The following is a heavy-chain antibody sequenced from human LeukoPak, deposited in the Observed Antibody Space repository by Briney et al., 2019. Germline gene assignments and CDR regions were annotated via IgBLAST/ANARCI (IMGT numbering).Heavy chain of an antibody. CDR2: IYYSGST. CDR3: ARLTFDSSALDAFDI. Sequence: PSETLSLTCTVSGGSISSSSYYWGWIRQPPGKGLEWIGSIYYSGSTYYNPSLKSRVTISVDTSKNQFSPKLSSVTAADTAVYYCARLTFDSSALDAFDIWGQGTMVTVSS. V-gene: IGHV4-39*01. CDR1: GGSISSSSYY. J-gene: IGHJ3*02. D-gene: IGHD3-22*01.